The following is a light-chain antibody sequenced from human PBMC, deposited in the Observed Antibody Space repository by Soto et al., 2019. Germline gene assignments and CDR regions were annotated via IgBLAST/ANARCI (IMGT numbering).Light chain of an antibody. CDR1: QDIHTW. V-gene: IGKV1-12*02. J-gene: IGKJ3*01. CDR2: GAS. Sequence: DIQMTQSPSSVSASVGDRVTITCRASQDIHTWLAWYQQKPGKAPNLLIYGASTLQSGVPSRFSASGSGRDFTLTISSLQPEDFATYYCQQANSFTFAFGPGTKVDFK. CDR3: QQANSFTFA.